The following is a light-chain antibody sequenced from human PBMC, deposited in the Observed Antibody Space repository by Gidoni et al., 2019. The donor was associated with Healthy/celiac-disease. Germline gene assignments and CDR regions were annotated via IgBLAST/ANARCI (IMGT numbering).Light chain of an antibody. CDR2: GAS. CDR3: QQYGSSSLT. Sequence: EIVLTQSPGTLSLSPGERATLSCRASQSVSSSYLAWYQQKPGQAPRLLIYGASSRAPGIPYRFRGSGSGTDFTLTISRLEPADFAVYYCQQYGSSSLTFGGGTKVEIK. J-gene: IGKJ4*01. V-gene: IGKV3-20*01. CDR1: QSVSSSY.